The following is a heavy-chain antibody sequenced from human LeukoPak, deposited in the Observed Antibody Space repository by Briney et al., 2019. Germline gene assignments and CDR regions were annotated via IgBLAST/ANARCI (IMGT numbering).Heavy chain of an antibody. J-gene: IGHJ6*03. V-gene: IGHV3-7*01. D-gene: IGHD3-10*01. CDR1: GFSLSSYW. CDR3: ARLSAYYYGSYFYYYMDV. CDR2: IKQDESER. Sequence: GGSLRLSCEGSGFSLSSYWMTWVRQCPGKGPEWVANIKQDESERYTVDSVKGRFTISRDNAKNSVYLQMNSLRAEDTALYYCARLSAYYYGSYFYYYMDVWGKGTTVTVSS.